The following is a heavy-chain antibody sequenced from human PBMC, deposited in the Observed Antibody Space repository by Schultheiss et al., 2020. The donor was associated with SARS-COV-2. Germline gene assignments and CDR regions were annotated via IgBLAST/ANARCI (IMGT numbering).Heavy chain of an antibody. Sequence: GGSLRLSCAASGFTFSSYAMHWVRQAPGKGLEWVSSISSSSSYIYYADSVKGRFTISRDNAKNSLYLQMNSLRAEDTAVYYCAKNKDYSNYLYYFDYWGQGTLVTVSS. CDR3: AKNKDYSNYLYYFDY. D-gene: IGHD4-11*01. CDR1: GFTFSSYA. CDR2: ISSSSSYI. V-gene: IGHV3-21*01. J-gene: IGHJ4*02.